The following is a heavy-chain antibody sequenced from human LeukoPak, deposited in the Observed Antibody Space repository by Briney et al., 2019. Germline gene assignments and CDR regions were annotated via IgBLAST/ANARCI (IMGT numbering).Heavy chain of an antibody. J-gene: IGHJ4*02. V-gene: IGHV3-23*01. CDR1: GFTFSSYA. CDR2: ISGSGGST. D-gene: IGHD3-3*01. Sequence: PGRSLRLSCAASGFTFSSYAMNWVRQAPGKGLEWVSSISGSGGSTYFADSVKGRFTISRDNSKNTLYLQMNSLRAEDTAVYYCAKARRGATILTFDYWGQGALVTVSS. CDR3: AKARRGATILTFDY.